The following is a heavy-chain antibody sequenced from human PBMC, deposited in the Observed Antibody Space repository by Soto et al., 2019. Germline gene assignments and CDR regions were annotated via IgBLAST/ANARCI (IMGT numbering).Heavy chain of an antibody. CDR2: IRSKTYGGTT. Sequence: EVRLVESGGGSVKPGRSLTLSCTASGIIFSDYGMSWFRQAPGKGLEWVAFIRSKTYGGTTEYAASVKGRCLLSRDDSNSTPYLQMNSLKIEATGVYSCTPSAGIPLWYTFEFWGRGTQVTVSS. V-gene: IGHV3-49*05. CDR3: TPSAGIPLWYTFEF. CDR1: GIIFSDYG. D-gene: IGHD6-13*01. J-gene: IGHJ4*02.